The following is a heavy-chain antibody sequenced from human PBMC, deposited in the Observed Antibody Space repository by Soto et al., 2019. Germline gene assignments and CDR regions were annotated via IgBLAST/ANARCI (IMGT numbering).Heavy chain of an antibody. V-gene: IGHV1-18*01. CDR2: ISAYNGNT. D-gene: IGHD3-9*01. CDR1: GYTFTSYG. CDR3: AREDYDILTGYYIADDY. Sequence: QVQLVQSGAEVKKPGASVKVSCKASGYTFTSYGISWVRQAPGQGLEWMGWISAYNGNTNYAQKLQGRVTMTTDTSPSTAYMELRSLRSDDTAVYYCAREDYDILTGYYIADDYWGQGTLVTVSS. J-gene: IGHJ4*02.